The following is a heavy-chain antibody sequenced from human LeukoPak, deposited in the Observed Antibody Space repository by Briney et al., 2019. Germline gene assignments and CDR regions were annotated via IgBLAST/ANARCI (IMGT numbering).Heavy chain of an antibody. Sequence: GGSLRLSCAASGFTVITNDMTWVRQAPGKGPKWVSVLYSDGNTKYADSVQGRFTISRDNSKNTLYLEMNSLSPDDTAVYYCARGVEPLAANTLAYWGQGTLVTVSS. CDR1: GFTVITND. CDR2: LYSDGNT. D-gene: IGHD1-14*01. V-gene: IGHV3-53*01. J-gene: IGHJ4*02. CDR3: ARGVEPLAANTLAY.